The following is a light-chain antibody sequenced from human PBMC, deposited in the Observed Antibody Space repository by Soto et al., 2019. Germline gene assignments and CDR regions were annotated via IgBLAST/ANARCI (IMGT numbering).Light chain of an antibody. CDR1: QDISRY. Sequence: QLTQSPSSLSASVGDRVTITCRASQDISRYLAWYQQRAGKAPKLLIYGASTLQSGVPSRYSGSGAGTEFTLTISSLQPEDFATYHCQQLQRNPFTFGHGTTVDV. CDR2: GAS. CDR3: QQLQRNPFT. V-gene: IGKV1-9*01. J-gene: IGKJ3*01.